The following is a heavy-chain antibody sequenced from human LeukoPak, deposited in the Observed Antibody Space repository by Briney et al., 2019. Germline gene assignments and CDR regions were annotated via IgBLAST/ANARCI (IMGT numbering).Heavy chain of an antibody. J-gene: IGHJ4*02. V-gene: IGHV3-74*01. Sequence: PGGSLRLSCAASGFRFNTYWMHWVRHAPGKGLVWVSRINPDGRSTDYANSVKGRFTISRDNAKNTLYLQMNSPRVEDTATYYCAKVDGTGNSVFDYWGQGTLVPVSS. CDR2: INPDGRST. CDR1: GFRFNTYW. CDR3: AKVDGTGNSVFDY. D-gene: IGHD6-19*01.